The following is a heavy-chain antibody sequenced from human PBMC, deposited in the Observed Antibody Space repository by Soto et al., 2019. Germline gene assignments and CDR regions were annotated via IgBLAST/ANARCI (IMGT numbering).Heavy chain of an antibody. CDR2: ISSAGTNK. CDR3: VRSNSEAGWGQFDY. D-gene: IGHD3-16*01. J-gene: IGHJ4*02. V-gene: IGHV3-30*14. CDR1: GFTFSIYA. Sequence: QVQLVGSGGGVVQPGTSLRLSCAASGFTFSIYAMHWVRQAPEKGLEWVAVISSAGTNKNHADSVRGRFSISRDNSNNMLHLQMDKMRVEDTAVYYCVRSNSEAGWGQFDYWGQGTLVTVSS.